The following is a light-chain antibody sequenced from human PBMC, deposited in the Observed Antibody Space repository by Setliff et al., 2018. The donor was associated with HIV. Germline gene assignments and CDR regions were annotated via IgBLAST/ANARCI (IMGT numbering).Light chain of an antibody. J-gene: IGLJ1*01. CDR3: NSYTSSSTLYV. Sequence: QSVLTQPASVSGSPGQSITISCTGTSSDVGGYNYVSWYQQHPDKAPKLMIYDVNNRPSGVSDRFSGSKSGNTASLTISGLQAEDEADYYCNSYTSSSTLYVFGTGTKVTV. CDR2: DVN. V-gene: IGLV2-14*03. CDR1: SSDVGGYNY.